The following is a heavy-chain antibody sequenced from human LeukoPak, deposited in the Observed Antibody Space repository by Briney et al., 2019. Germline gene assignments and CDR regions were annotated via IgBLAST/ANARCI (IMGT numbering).Heavy chain of an antibody. V-gene: IGHV3-53*01. CDR1: GFTVSSNY. D-gene: IGHD6-13*01. CDR3: ARGGARQQLVENYFDH. Sequence: GGSLRLSCAASGFTVSSNYMNWVRQAPGKGLEWVSVLYRGGSTYYADSVRGRFTISRDTSKNTVYLQMNSLRAEDTAVYYCARGGARQQLVENYFDHWGQGTLVTVSS. J-gene: IGHJ4*02. CDR2: LYRGGST.